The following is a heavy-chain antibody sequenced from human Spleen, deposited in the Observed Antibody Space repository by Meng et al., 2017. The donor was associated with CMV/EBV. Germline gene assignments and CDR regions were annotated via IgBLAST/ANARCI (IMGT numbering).Heavy chain of an antibody. J-gene: IGHJ4*02. CDR1: GYTFTGYY. CDR3: ARSGDGYNH. CDR2: SNPNCDGT. Sequence: QVQLVHSGAEVKEPGASVKVSCKAYGYTFTGYYMHWVGQGDGKGLEWMGWSNPNCDGTNAEQKLQGRVTMTRDTSISTAYMELSRLRSDDTAVYYCARSGDGYNHWGQGTLVTVSS. D-gene: IGHD5-24*01. V-gene: IGHV1-2*02.